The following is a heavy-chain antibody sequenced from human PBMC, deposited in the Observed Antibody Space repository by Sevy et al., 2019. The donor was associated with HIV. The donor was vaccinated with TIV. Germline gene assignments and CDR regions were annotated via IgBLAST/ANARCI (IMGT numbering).Heavy chain of an antibody. V-gene: IGHV3-53*01. Sequence: GGYLRLSCVASGFTVSSNYMSCVRQAPGKGLECVSSIYSGGGTYYADSVKGRFTISRDNSKNTLFLEMNSLRAEDTALYYCARDVDRAYNYGYSPFDYWGQGTRVTVSS. CDR2: IYSGGGT. D-gene: IGHD5-18*01. CDR1: GFTVSSNY. J-gene: IGHJ4*02. CDR3: ARDVDRAYNYGYSPFDY.